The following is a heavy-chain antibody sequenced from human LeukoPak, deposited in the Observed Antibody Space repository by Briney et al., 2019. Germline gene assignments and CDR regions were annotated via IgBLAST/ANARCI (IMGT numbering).Heavy chain of an antibody. D-gene: IGHD6-6*01. Sequence: AGGSLRLSCAASGFTFSSYSMNWVRQAPGKGLEWVSSISSSSSYIYYADSVKGRFTISRDNAKNSLYLQMNSLRAEDTAVYYCARDLREPYSSSPAKDYWGQGTLVTVSS. J-gene: IGHJ4*02. CDR1: GFTFSSYS. CDR3: ARDLREPYSSSPAKDY. V-gene: IGHV3-21*01. CDR2: ISSSSSYI.